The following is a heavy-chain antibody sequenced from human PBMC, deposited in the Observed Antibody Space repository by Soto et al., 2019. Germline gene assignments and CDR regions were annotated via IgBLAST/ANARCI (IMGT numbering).Heavy chain of an antibody. CDR1: SGSISTGNW. V-gene: IGHV4-4*02. CDR3: ARVFSSGSGWMYYFDF. J-gene: IGHJ4*02. Sequence: QVELQESGPRLVKYSGTLSLTYEVSSGSISTGNWWSWVRQPPGKGLEWIGEIYYTGATNYNPSLKSRVTMTIDKSKDQFSLILTSATAADTAVYYCARVFSSGSGWMYYFDFWGQGILVSVSS. CDR2: IYYTGAT. D-gene: IGHD6-25*01.